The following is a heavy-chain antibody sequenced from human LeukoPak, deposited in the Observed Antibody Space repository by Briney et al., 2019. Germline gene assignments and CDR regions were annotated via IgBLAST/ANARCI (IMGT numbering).Heavy chain of an antibody. J-gene: IGHJ4*02. Sequence: SETLSLTCTVSGGSISSSSYYWGWIRQPPGKGLEWIGSIYYSGSTYYNPSLKSRVTISVDTSKNQFSLKLSSVTAADTAVYYCARQEGGGYDSCFDYWGQGTLVTVSS. D-gene: IGHD5-12*01. CDR1: GGSISSSSYY. CDR2: IYYSGST. CDR3: ARQEGGGYDSCFDY. V-gene: IGHV4-39*01.